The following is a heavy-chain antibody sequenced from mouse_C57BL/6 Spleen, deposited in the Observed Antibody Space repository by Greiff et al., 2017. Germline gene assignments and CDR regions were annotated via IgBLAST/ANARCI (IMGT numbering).Heavy chain of an antibody. V-gene: IGHV1-82*01. CDR2: IYPGDGDT. CDR3: ARECYYVGWYFDV. CDR1: GYAFSSSW. D-gene: IGHD1-1*01. Sequence: QVQLKQSGPELVKPGASVKISCKASGYAFSSSWMNWVKQRPGKGLEWIGRIYPGDGDTNYNGKFKGKATLTADKSSSTAYMQLSSLTSEDSAVYFCARECYYVGWYFDVWGTGTTVTVSS. J-gene: IGHJ1*03.